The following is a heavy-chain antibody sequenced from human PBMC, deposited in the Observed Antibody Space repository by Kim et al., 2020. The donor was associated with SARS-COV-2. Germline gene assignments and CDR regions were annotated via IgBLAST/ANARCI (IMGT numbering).Heavy chain of an antibody. CDR2: ISESGGST. CDR3: ASRSPTMVRGVIDY. D-gene: IGHD3-10*01. J-gene: IGHJ4*02. V-gene: IGHV3-23*01. Sequence: GGSLRLSCAASAFTFNRYAMSWVRQAPGKGLEWVSAISESGGSTYYADSVKGRFTISRDNSRNTLYLQMNSLRADDTAVYYCASRSPTMVRGVIDYWGQGTLVTVSS. CDR1: AFTFNRYA.